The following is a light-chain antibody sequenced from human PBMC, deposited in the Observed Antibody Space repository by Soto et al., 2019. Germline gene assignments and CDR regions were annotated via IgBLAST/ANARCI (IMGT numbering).Light chain of an antibody. Sequence: DIVMTQSPLSLPVTPGEPASISCRSSQSLLHTNGNTYLDWYVQKPGQSPQLLIYLASYRASGVPERFSGSGSGTDFTLKISRVEAEDVGVYYCKQGLQTPLTFGGGTKVEIK. CDR2: LAS. CDR1: QSLLHTNGNTY. CDR3: KQGLQTPLT. V-gene: IGKV2-28*01. J-gene: IGKJ4*01.